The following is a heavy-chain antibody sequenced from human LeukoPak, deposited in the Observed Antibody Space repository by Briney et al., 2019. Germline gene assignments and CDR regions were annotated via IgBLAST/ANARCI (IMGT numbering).Heavy chain of an antibody. D-gene: IGHD2-15*01. Sequence: SETLSHTCTVSGGSISSYYWSWIRQPPGKGLEWIGYIYYSGSTNYNPSLKSRVTISVDTSKNQFSLKLSSVTAADTAVYYCARGPGRFGAFDIWGQGTMVTVSS. J-gene: IGHJ3*02. CDR2: IYYSGST. CDR3: ARGPGRFGAFDI. V-gene: IGHV4-59*01. CDR1: GGSISSYY.